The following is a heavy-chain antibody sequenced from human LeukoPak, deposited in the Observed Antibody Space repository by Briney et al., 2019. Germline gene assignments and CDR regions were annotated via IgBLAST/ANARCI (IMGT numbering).Heavy chain of an antibody. CDR3: ARGGYSYAVDY. Sequence: PSETLSLTCTVSGYPISSGYYWGWIRQPPGKGLEWIGSIYHSGSTYNNPSLKSRVTISVDTSKNQFSLRLTSVTAADTAVYYCARGGYSYAVDYWGQGTLVTVSS. CDR1: GYPISSGYY. CDR2: IYHSGST. J-gene: IGHJ4*02. D-gene: IGHD5-18*01. V-gene: IGHV4-38-2*02.